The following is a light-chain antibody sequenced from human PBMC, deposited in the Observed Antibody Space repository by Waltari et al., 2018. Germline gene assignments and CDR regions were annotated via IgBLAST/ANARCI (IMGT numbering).Light chain of an antibody. Sequence: QSALTQPVSVSGSPGQSVTIPCPGTPTTVGDYNLVSWFQHHPDKPPKLLIFYVSKRPSGVSNRFSGSKSGNTASLTISGLQTEDEADYYCCSYSTGGSWMFGGGTKLTVL. CDR2: YVS. J-gene: IGLJ3*02. CDR3: CSYSTGGSWM. CDR1: PTTVGDYNL. V-gene: IGLV2-23*02.